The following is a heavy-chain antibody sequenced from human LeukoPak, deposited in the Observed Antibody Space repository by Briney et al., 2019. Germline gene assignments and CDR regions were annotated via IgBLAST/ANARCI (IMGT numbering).Heavy chain of an antibody. CDR3: ARGSLLYGANSGVDY. J-gene: IGHJ4*02. V-gene: IGHV1-18*01. CDR2: ISANNGNT. Sequence: GASVKVSCEASGYTFTSYGISWVRQAPGQGLEWMGWISANNGNTNYAEKLQGRVTMTRNTSISTAYMELSSLRSEDTAVYYCARGSLLYGANSGVDYWGQGALVTVSS. D-gene: IGHD4/OR15-4a*01. CDR1: GYTFTSYG.